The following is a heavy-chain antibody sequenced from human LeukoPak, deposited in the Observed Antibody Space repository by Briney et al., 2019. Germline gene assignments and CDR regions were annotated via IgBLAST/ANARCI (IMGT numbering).Heavy chain of an antibody. Sequence: GGSLRLSCAASGFTFNTYAMSWVRQAPGKGMERVSGISGSGGSTIYADSVKGRFTISRDNSKKTLYLQMNSLRGEDTAVYYCAKEREYDFWSGYLYWGQGTLVTVSS. CDR3: AKEREYDFWSGYLY. J-gene: IGHJ4*02. CDR2: ISGSGGST. CDR1: GFTFNTYA. V-gene: IGHV3-23*01. D-gene: IGHD3-3*01.